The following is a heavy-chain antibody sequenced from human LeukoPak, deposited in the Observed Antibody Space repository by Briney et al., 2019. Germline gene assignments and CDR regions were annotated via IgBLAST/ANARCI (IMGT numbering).Heavy chain of an antibody. J-gene: IGHJ6*02. V-gene: IGHV1-18*01. D-gene: IGHD4-11*01. CDR3: ARVYSNYITDTNYGMDV. CDR1: GYTFTSYG. CDR2: ISAYNGNT. Sequence: GASVKVSCKASGYTFTSYGISWVRQAPGQGLEWMGWISAYNGNTNYAQKLQGRVTMTTDTSTSTAYMELRSLRSDDTAVYYCARVYSNYITDTNYGMDVWGQGTTVTVSS.